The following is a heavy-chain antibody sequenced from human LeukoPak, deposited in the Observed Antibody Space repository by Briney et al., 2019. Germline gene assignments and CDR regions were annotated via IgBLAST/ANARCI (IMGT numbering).Heavy chain of an antibody. V-gene: IGHV4-34*01. CDR1: GGSFSGYY. D-gene: IGHD3-10*01. J-gene: IGHJ3*02. CDR2: INHSGST. Sequence: SETLSLTCAVYGGSFSGYYWSWIRQPPGKGLEWIGEINHSGSTNYNPSLKSRVTISVDTSKNQFSLKLSSVTAADMAVYYCARGLEVEYGSGSYPWAFDIWGQGTMVTVSS. CDR3: ARGLEVEYGSGSYPWAFDI.